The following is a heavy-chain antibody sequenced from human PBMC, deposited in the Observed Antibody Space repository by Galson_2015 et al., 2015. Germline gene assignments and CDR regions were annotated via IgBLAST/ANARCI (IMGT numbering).Heavy chain of an antibody. CDR1: GFSVSTSY. D-gene: IGHD3-22*01. CDR2: IYSGGGT. V-gene: IGHV3-53*01. Sequence: LRLSCAASGFSVSTSYMSWVRQAPGKGLEWVSVIYSGGGTYYADSVQGRFTIARDNSKNTVYLQMNSLRVEDTAVYYCAREQGSYDSTDYAFDIWGQGTMVTVSS. J-gene: IGHJ3*02. CDR3: AREQGSYDSTDYAFDI.